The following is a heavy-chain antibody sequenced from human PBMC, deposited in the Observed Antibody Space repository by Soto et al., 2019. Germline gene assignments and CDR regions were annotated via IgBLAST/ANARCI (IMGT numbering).Heavy chain of an antibody. Sequence: PGESLKISCKGSGYSFTSYWIGWVRQMPGKGLEWMGIIYPGDSDTRYSPSFQGQVTISADKSISTAYLQWSSLKASDTAMYYCARGSREYGVPGDTWDYYYMDVWGKGTTVTVSS. CDR2: IYPGDSDT. CDR3: ARGSREYGVPGDTWDYYYMDV. CDR1: GYSFTSYW. D-gene: IGHD4-17*01. J-gene: IGHJ6*03. V-gene: IGHV5-51*01.